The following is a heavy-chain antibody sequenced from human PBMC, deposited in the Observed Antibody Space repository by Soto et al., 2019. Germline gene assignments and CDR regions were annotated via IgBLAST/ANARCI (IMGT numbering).Heavy chain of an antibody. CDR2: IYYSGST. Sequence: SGALSLTVSVSGGAIGSYYWSGSRQPPGKGLEWIGYIYYSGSTNYNPSLKSRVTISVDTSKNQFSLKLSSVTAADTAVYYCARSRYSGYDSLDYWGQGTLVTVS. CDR3: ARSRYSGYDSLDY. CDR1: GGAIGSYY. V-gene: IGHV4-59*08. J-gene: IGHJ4*02. D-gene: IGHD5-12*01.